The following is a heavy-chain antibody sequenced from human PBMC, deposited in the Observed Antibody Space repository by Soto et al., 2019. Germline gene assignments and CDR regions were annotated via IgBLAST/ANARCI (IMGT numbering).Heavy chain of an antibody. J-gene: IGHJ5*02. Sequence: QVQLVQSGAEVKKPGSSVKVSCKASGGTFSSYAISWVRQAPGQGLEWMGGIIPIFGTANYAQKFQGRVTITADESTRTAYMELSSLRSEDTAVYYCAVRIVVVVAATPYWFDPWGQGTLVTVSS. CDR1: GGTFSSYA. D-gene: IGHD2-15*01. CDR2: IIPIFGTA. CDR3: AVRIVVVVAATPYWFDP. V-gene: IGHV1-69*01.